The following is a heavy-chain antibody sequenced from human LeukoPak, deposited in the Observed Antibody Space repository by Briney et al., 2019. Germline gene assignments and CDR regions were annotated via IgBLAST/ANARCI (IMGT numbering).Heavy chain of an antibody. Sequence: SETLSLTCTVSTYSISSGYCWGWIRESPGEGLGWIGDINHSGTSNYNPSFKSRVTISVETPRKQFSLKVRSVTAADTAMYYCARDEHNYYDSSGYDYWGQGILVTVSS. CDR1: TYSISSGYC. CDR3: ARDEHNYYDSSGYDY. D-gene: IGHD3-22*01. J-gene: IGHJ4*02. V-gene: IGHV4-38-2*02. CDR2: INHSGTS.